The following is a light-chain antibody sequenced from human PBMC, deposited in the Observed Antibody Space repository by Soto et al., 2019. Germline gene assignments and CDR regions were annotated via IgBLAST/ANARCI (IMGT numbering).Light chain of an antibody. CDR2: EVS. Sequence: QSVLTRARSVSGSPGQSVSISCTGTSSDVGGYNYVSWYQQHPGKAPKLVIYEVSKRPSGVPDRFSGSKSGNTASLTVSGLQAEDEADYYCSSYAGSNNLGVFGTGTKVTVL. CDR1: SSDVGGYNY. J-gene: IGLJ1*01. V-gene: IGLV2-8*01. CDR3: SSYAGSNNLGV.